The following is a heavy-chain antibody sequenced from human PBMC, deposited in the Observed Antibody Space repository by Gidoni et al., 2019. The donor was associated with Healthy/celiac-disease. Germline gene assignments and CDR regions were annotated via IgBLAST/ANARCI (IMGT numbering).Heavy chain of an antibody. CDR3: ATDQGYCSGGSCSLGF. CDR1: GFTFDDYA. V-gene: IGHV3-9*01. CDR2: ISWNSGSI. D-gene: IGHD2-15*01. Sequence: EVQLVESGGGLVQPGRSLRRSCAAYGFTFDDYAMHWVRQAPGKGLEWVSGISWNSGSIGYADSVKGRFTISRDNAKNSLYLQMNSLRAEDTALYYCATDQGYCSGGSCSLGFWGQGTLVTVSS. J-gene: IGHJ4*02.